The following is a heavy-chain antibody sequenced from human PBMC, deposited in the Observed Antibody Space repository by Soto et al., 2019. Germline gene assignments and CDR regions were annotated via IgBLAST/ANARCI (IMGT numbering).Heavy chain of an antibody. V-gene: IGHV4-34*01. D-gene: IGHD1-26*01. CDR3: ATLLHPYRDLRSFQH. CDR2: INHRGST. Sequence: AETLSLTCAVDGGSFSGYYWSWIRQPPGKGLEWIGEINHRGSTNYNPSLKSRVTISVDTSKNQFSLKLSSVTAADTAVYYCATLLHPYRDLRSFQHWGQGTLVTVSS. J-gene: IGHJ1*01. CDR1: GGSFSGYY.